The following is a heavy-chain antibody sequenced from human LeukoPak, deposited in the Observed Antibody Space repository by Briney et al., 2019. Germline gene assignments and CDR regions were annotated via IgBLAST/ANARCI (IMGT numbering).Heavy chain of an antibody. V-gene: IGHV1-2*02. CDR3: ATDVTVTTDY. Sequence: ASVTVSFTSSGSTFTVYYMHWVRQAPGQGLEWMGGINTNSGGTNYAQESQGRVTIIRDTSISTAYMELSRLRSDDTAVYYCATDVTVTTDYGGQGTLVTVSS. D-gene: IGHD4-17*01. J-gene: IGHJ4*02. CDR2: INTNSGGT. CDR1: GSTFTVYY.